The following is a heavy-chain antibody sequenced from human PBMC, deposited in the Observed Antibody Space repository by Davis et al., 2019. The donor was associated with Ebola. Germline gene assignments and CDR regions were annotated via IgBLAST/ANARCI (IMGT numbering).Heavy chain of an antibody. V-gene: IGHV3-23*01. CDR2: ICGSTGST. CDR3: AKGSIAEALFDY. D-gene: IGHD6-19*01. CDR1: GFTFSNYA. Sequence: GESLKISCAASGFTFSNYAMTWFRQAPGEGLEWVSSICGSTGSTYYADSVRGRFTISRDNSKNTLYLQVNSLRAEDTAVYYCAKGSIAEALFDYWGQGTLVTVSS. J-gene: IGHJ4*02.